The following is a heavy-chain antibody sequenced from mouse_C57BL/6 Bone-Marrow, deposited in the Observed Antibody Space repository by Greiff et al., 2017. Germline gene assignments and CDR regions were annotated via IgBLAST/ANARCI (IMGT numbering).Heavy chain of an antibody. CDR2: INPNYGTT. D-gene: IGHD1-1*01. CDR3: ARNENIFYGSSYWYFDV. CDR1: GYSFTDYN. J-gene: IGHJ1*03. V-gene: IGHV1-39*01. Sequence: EVKLMESGPELVKPGASVKISCKASGYSFTDYNMNWVKQSNGKSLEWIGVINPNYGTTSYNQKFKGKATLTVDQSSSTAYMQLNSLTSEDSAVYYCARNENIFYGSSYWYFDVWGTGTTVTVSS.